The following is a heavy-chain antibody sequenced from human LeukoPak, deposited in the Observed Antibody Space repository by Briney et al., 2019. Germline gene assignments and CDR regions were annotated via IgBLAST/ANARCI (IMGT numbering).Heavy chain of an antibody. CDR2: ISSSGSTI. V-gene: IGHV3-48*03. J-gene: IGHJ4*02. CDR3: ARAHYYDSSGLDF. Sequence: GGSLRLSCAASGFTFSSYEMNWVRQAPGKGLEWVSYISSSGSTIYYADSLRGRFTISRDNAKNSLYLQMNSLRAEDTAVYYCARAHYYDSSGLDFWGQGTLVTVSS. CDR1: GFTFSSYE. D-gene: IGHD3-22*01.